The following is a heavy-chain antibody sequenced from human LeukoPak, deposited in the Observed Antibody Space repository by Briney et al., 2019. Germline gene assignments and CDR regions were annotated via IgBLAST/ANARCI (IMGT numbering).Heavy chain of an antibody. J-gene: IGHJ4*02. D-gene: IGHD3-22*01. CDR2: INPSGGST. CDR1: GYTFTNYA. CDR3: ARDGDSSGYQNY. Sequence: GASVKVSCKASGYTFTNYAVNWVRQAPGQGLEWMGIINPSGGSTSYAQKFQGRVTMTRDTSTSTVYMELSSLRSEDTAVYYCARDGDSSGYQNYWGQGTLVTVSS. V-gene: IGHV1-46*01.